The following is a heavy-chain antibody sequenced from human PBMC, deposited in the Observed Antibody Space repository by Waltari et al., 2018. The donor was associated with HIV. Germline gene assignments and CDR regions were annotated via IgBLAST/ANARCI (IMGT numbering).Heavy chain of an antibody. Sequence: QVQLAQSGAAVKKPGASVKVSCKASGNPLSSYAMPRVRLAPGQRLEWMGWINAGNGNTKYSQKFQGRVTLTRDTSASTAYMELSSLRSEDTAVYYCARDLAAVAGHDYWGQGTLVTVSS. D-gene: IGHD6-19*01. V-gene: IGHV1-3*01. CDR2: INAGNGNT. CDR3: ARDLAAVAGHDY. J-gene: IGHJ4*02. CDR1: GNPLSSYA.